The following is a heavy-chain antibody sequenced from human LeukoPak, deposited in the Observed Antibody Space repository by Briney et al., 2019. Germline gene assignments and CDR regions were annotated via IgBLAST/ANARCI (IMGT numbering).Heavy chain of an antibody. Sequence: SETLSLTCAVYGGSFSGYYWSWIRQPPGKGLEWIGEINHSGSTNYNPSLKSRVTISADTSKNQFSLKLSSVTAADTAVYYCARDYCSGGSCFTLGYWGQGTLVTVSS. CDR3: ARDYCSGGSCFTLGY. CDR2: INHSGST. J-gene: IGHJ4*02. V-gene: IGHV4-34*01. CDR1: GGSFSGYY. D-gene: IGHD2-15*01.